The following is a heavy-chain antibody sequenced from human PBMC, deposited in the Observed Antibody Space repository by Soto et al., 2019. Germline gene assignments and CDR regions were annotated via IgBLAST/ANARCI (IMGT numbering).Heavy chain of an antibody. D-gene: IGHD6-13*01. CDR2: IVPIYRTA. V-gene: IGHV1-69*13. J-gene: IGHJ4*02. CDR3: VRDSGAKLSSS. CDR1: GGTFSSYR. Sequence: SVKVSCKASGGTFSSYRINGVRQAPGQGLEWVGGIVPIYRTADYAQKFQGRVTITADESARTSYMELRSLKSQDTAVYYCVRDSGAKLSSSWGQGTLVTVSS.